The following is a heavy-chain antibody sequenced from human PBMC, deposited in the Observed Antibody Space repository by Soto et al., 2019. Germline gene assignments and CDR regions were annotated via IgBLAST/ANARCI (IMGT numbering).Heavy chain of an antibody. J-gene: IGHJ5*02. CDR2: INPSGGST. CDR3: ARDVYSGYDGGWFDP. Sequence: GASVKVSCKASGYTFTSYYMHWVRQAPGQGLEWMGIINPSGGSTSYAQKFQGRVTMTRDTSTSTVYMELSSLRSEDTAVYYCARDVYSGYDGGWFDPWGQGTLVTVSS. CDR1: GYTFTSYY. V-gene: IGHV1-46*01. D-gene: IGHD5-12*01.